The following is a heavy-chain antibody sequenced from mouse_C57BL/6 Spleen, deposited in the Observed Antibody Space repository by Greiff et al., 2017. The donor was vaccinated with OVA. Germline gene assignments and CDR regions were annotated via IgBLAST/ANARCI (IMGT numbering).Heavy chain of an antibody. J-gene: IGHJ2*01. D-gene: IGHD3-2*02. Sequence: EVKLMESGGGLVKPGGSLKLSCAASGFTFSDYGMHWVRQAPEKGLEWVAYISSGSSTFYYADTVKGRFTISRDNAKNTLFLQMTSLRSEDTAMYYCARGSSGYGVDYWGQGTTLTVSS. V-gene: IGHV5-17*01. CDR1: GFTFSDYG. CDR3: ARGSSGYGVDY. CDR2: ISSGSSTF.